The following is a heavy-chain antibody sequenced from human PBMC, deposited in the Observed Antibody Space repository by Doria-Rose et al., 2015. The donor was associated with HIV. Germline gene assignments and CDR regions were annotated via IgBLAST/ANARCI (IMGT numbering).Heavy chain of an antibody. CDR3: ARVDRGAIRGASDS. Sequence: VQLVQSGGGLIQPGGALRLACEASGFSFTAYAMNWVRQAPGKGLQWVAASSPSGGSTYCVDSVKGQFTISRDNSKNMVYLQLDSLRDEDTALYYCARVDRGAIRGASDSWGQGTLVSVST. V-gene: IGHV3-23*04. CDR1: GFSFTAYA. D-gene: IGHD3-10*01. J-gene: IGHJ4*02. CDR2: SSPSGGST.